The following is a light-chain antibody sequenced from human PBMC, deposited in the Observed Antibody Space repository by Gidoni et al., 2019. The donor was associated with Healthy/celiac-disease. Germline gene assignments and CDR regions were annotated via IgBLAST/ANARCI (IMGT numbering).Light chain of an antibody. Sequence: EIVLKQAPAVLPVSPGERATLSGSASQSVSSNLAWYQQKPGQAPRLLIYGASTRATGIPARFSGSGSGTEFTLTISSLLSEDVAVYYCKQYNTGPPWTFGKGTKVEIK. CDR1: QSVSSN. CDR3: KQYNTGPPWT. V-gene: IGKV3-15*01. J-gene: IGKJ1*01. CDR2: GAS.